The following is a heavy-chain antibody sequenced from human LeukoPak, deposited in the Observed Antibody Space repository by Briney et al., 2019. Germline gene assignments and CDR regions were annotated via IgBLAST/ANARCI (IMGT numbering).Heavy chain of an antibody. CDR3: ARPLYSSRWYDDY. V-gene: IGHV4-34*01. Sequence: PSETLSLICAVYGGSFSGYYWSWIRQPPGKGLEWIGEINHSGSTNYNPSLKSRVTISVDTSKNQFSLKLSSVTAADTAVYYCARPLYSSRWYDDYWGRGSLVTVSS. CDR2: INHSGST. D-gene: IGHD6-13*01. CDR1: GGSFSGYY. J-gene: IGHJ4*02.